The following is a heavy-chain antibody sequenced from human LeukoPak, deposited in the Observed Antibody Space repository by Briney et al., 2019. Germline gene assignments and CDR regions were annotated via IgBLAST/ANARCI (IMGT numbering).Heavy chain of an antibody. CDR2: ISGSGGST. D-gene: IGHD2-2*01. Sequence: GGSLRLSCAASGFTFSSYAMSWVRQAPGKGLEWVSAISGSGGSTYYADSVKGRFTISRDNSKNTLYLQMNSLRAEDTAVYYCAKGGDIVVVPAALGYSYYYMDVWGKGTTVTVSS. CDR1: GFTFSSYA. CDR3: AKGGDIVVVPAALGYSYYYMDV. V-gene: IGHV3-23*01. J-gene: IGHJ6*03.